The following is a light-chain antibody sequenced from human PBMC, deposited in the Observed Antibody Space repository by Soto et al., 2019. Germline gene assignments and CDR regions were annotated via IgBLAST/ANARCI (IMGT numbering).Light chain of an antibody. CDR3: QQRSNWPLT. Sequence: EIVMTQSPATLSLSPGGTATLSCRASQSVSGYIGWYQQKPGQAPRLLIYDASNRATGIPARFSGGGSGTDFTLTISSLEPEDFAVYYCQQRSNWPLTFGPGTKVDI. V-gene: IGKV3-11*01. J-gene: IGKJ3*01. CDR2: DAS. CDR1: QSVSGY.